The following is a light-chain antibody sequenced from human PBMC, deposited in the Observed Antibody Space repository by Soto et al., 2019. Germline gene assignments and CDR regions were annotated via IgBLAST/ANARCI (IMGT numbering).Light chain of an antibody. CDR2: DNS. J-gene: IGLJ3*02. Sequence: QSVLTQPPSVSGDPGQRVTISCTGSTGYDVHWYQQFPGTAPKLLIHDNSIRPSGVPDRFSGSKSGTSASLAITGLQAEDEADYYCQSYDSSLSGWVFGGGTKVTVL. V-gene: IGLV1-40*01. CDR1: TGYD. CDR3: QSYDSSLSGWV.